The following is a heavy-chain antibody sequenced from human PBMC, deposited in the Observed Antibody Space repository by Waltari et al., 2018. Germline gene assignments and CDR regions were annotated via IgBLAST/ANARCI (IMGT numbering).Heavy chain of an antibody. D-gene: IGHD3-22*01. Sequence: EVQLVDSGGGLVKPGGSLRLSCAASGFTFSPYSMNWVRQVPGKGMEWVSSISSSSSSIYYADSVKGRFTISRDNAKNSLDLQMNSLRVEDTAVYYCARGRIYHDSSASGYYFDYWGQGTLVAVSS. J-gene: IGHJ4*02. CDR1: GFTFSPYS. CDR2: ISSSSSSI. CDR3: ARGRIYHDSSASGYYFDY. V-gene: IGHV3-21*01.